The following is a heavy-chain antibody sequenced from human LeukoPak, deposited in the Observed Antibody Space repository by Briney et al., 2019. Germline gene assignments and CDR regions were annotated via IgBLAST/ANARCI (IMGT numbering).Heavy chain of an antibody. J-gene: IGHJ6*02. V-gene: IGHV3-21*01. CDR2: ISSSSSYI. CDR3: ASDGYYYDSSGYYSINGMDV. D-gene: IGHD3-22*01. Sequence: PGGSLRLSCAASGFTFSSYSMNWVRQAPGKGLEWVSSISSSSSYIYYADSVKGRFTISRDNAKNSLYLQMNSLRAEDTAVYYCASDGYYYDSSGYYSINGMDVWGQGTTVTVSS. CDR1: GFTFSSYS.